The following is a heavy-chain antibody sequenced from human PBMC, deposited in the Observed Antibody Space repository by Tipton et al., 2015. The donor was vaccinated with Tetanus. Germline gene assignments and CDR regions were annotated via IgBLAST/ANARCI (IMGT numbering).Heavy chain of an antibody. J-gene: IGHJ3*02. CDR3: ARHSYYYDSSGYYPI. Sequence: MQLVQSGAEVKEPGESLKISCKGSGYSFTSYWIGWVRQMPGKGLEWMGIIYPGDSDTRYSPSFQGQVTISADKSISTAYLQWSSLKASDTAMYYCARHSYYYDSSGYYPIWGQGAMVTVSS. V-gene: IGHV5-51*01. D-gene: IGHD3-22*01. CDR2: IYPGDSDT. CDR1: GYSFTSYW.